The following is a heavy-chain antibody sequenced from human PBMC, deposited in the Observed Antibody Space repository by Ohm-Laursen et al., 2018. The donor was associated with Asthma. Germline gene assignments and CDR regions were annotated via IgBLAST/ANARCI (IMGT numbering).Heavy chain of an antibody. J-gene: IGHJ4*02. CDR3: ARVNYGGPLDY. CDR2: IFFTGST. V-gene: IGHV4-31*03. D-gene: IGHD4-23*01. Sequence: TLSLTCTVSGALVASGAHYWTWVRQPPGEALEWIGNIFFTGSTDYNPSLSSRLTISVDTSRNQFSLKLTSVTAADTAVYYCARVNYGGPLDYWGPGALVTVSS. CDR1: GALVASGAHY.